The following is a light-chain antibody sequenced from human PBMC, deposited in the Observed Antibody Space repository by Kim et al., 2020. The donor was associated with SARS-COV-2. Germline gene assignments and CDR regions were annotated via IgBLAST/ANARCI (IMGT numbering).Light chain of an antibody. Sequence: EIVMTQSPATLSASLGERATLSCRASQSVSSKLAWYQQTPGQPPRLLIYAASARATGVPARFSGSGSGTDFTLTISSLQSEDFAVYYCQQYNDWPLAFGGGTKVDIK. CDR1: QSVSSK. V-gene: IGKV3-15*01. CDR3: QQYNDWPLA. CDR2: AAS. J-gene: IGKJ4*01.